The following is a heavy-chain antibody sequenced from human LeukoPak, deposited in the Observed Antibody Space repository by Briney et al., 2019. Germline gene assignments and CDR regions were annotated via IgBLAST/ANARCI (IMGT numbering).Heavy chain of an antibody. CDR2: ISAYNGDT. J-gene: IGHJ4*02. CDR1: GYTFTTYG. Sequence: ASVKVSCKASGYTFTTYGINWVRPAPGQGLEWMGWISAYNGDTNYAQKFQGSVTMTTDSSTSTAYMELRSLRSDDTAVYYCARDLRADYGDYLSLSGGFEYWGQGTLVTVSS. D-gene: IGHD4-17*01. CDR3: ARDLRADYGDYLSLSGGFEY. V-gene: IGHV1-18*01.